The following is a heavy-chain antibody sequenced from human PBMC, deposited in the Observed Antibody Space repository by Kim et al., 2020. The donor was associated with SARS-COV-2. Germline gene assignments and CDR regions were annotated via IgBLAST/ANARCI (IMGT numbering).Heavy chain of an antibody. Sequence: YSNPSLKRRVTIAVDTSKNQFSLKLSSVTAADTAVYYCAREDSSSSKLDPWGQGTLVTVSS. V-gene: IGHV4-31*02. CDR3: AREDSSSSKLDP. J-gene: IGHJ5*02. D-gene: IGHD6-6*01.